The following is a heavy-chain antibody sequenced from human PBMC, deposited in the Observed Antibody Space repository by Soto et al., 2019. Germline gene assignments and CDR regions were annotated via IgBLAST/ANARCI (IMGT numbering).Heavy chain of an antibody. D-gene: IGHD5-12*01. CDR3: VKDFRVGYDWTHD. V-gene: IGHV3-23*01. J-gene: IGHJ4*02. CDR2: IRGSGGPT. Sequence: DVQLLESGGDLVQPGGSLRLSCAASGFIFSNYAMSWVRQAPGKGLEWVSLIRGSGGPTNYAVSVKGRFTVSRDNSKHILLLQLNSLRAEDTAVYYCVKDFRVGYDWTHDWGQGTLVTVSS. CDR1: GFIFSNYA.